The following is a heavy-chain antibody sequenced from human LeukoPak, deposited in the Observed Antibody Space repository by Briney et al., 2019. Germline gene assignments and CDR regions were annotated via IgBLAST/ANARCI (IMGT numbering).Heavy chain of an antibody. CDR2: INRDGSNT. V-gene: IGHV3-74*01. D-gene: IGHD6-13*01. CDR3: ATDTDSNFDY. CDR1: GFTFRSYW. Sequence: GGSLRLSCAASGFTFRSYWMHWVRQAPGKGLVWVSRINRDGSNTNYADSVKGRFTISRDNAKNTLYLQMNSLGAEDTAVYYCATDTDSNFDYWGQGTLVTVSS. J-gene: IGHJ4*02.